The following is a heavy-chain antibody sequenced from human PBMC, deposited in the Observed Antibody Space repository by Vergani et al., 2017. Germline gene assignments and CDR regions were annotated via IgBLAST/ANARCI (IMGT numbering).Heavy chain of an antibody. V-gene: IGHV3-48*01. D-gene: IGHD2-2*01. J-gene: IGHJ6*04. CDR2: ISSSSSTI. CDR3: ARDYCSSTSCYRMDV. CDR1: GFTFSSSS. Sequence: EVQLVESGGGLVQPGGSLRLSCAASGFTFSSSSMNWVRQAPGKGLEWVSYISSSSSTIYYADSVKGRFTISRDNAKNSLYLQMNSLRAEDTAVYYCARDYCSSTSCYRMDVWGKGTTVTVSS.